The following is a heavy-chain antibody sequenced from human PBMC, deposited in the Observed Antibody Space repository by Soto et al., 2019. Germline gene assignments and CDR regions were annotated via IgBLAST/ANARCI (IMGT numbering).Heavy chain of an antibody. V-gene: IGHV1-69*01. CDR2: IIPIFGTA. CDR3: ARVNGGSWYGSRGAFDI. Sequence: QGLEWMGGIIPIFGTANYAQKFQGRVTITADESTSTAYIELSSLRSEDTAVYYCARVNGGSWYGSRGAFDIWGQETMVTVS. D-gene: IGHD6-13*01. J-gene: IGHJ3*02.